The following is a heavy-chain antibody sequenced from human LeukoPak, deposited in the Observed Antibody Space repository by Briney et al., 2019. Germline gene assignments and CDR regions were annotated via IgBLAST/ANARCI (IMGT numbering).Heavy chain of an antibody. CDR2: INQDGSLK. J-gene: IGHJ3*02. CDR3: TRDESPSDSSGYYDAFDI. V-gene: IGHV3-7*01. CDR1: GFNFNRDW. D-gene: IGHD3-22*01. Sequence: GGSLRLSCAASGFNFNRDWMIWVRQAPGKGLEWVANINQDGSLKYYVDSVKGRFTISRDNAKNSLYLQMNSLRAEDTAVYYCTRDESPSDSSGYYDAFDIWGQGTMVTVSS.